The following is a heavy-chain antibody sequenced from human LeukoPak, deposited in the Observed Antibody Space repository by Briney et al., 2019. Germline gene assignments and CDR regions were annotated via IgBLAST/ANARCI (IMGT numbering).Heavy chain of an antibody. CDR1: GFFFRSYE. V-gene: IGHV3-48*03. CDR2: ISSSGTTI. Sequence: GGSLRLSCAASGFFFRSYEMNWVRQASGKGLEWVSYISSSGTTIYYADSVKGRFTISRDNTNNALYLQMNSLRAEDTAVYYCVRLRDYGGNSDGFDIWGQGTMVTVSS. CDR3: VRLRDYGGNSDGFDI. D-gene: IGHD4-23*01. J-gene: IGHJ3*02.